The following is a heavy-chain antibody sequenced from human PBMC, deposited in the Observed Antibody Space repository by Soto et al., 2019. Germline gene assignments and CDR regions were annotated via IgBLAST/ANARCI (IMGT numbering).Heavy chain of an antibody. D-gene: IGHD6-25*01. CDR1: GYTFSYYY. Sequence: QVQLVQSGAEVRKPGASVKVSCKASGYTFSYYYIHWVRQAPGQGLEGMGWINPNSGGTKYAPKFQGGVTMTRDTSSTTDYVELSRLRSGDTAVYYCAREPATAKREGFDFWGQGTLVTVSS. V-gene: IGHV1-2*02. CDR3: AREPATAKREGFDF. CDR2: INPNSGGT. J-gene: IGHJ4*02.